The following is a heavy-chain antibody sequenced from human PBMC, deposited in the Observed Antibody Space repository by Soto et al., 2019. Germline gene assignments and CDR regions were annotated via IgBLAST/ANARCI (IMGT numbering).Heavy chain of an antibody. J-gene: IGHJ6*04. V-gene: IGHV1-69*02. Sequence: SVTVCCKASGGTFSSYTISWVRQAHEQGLEWMARIIPILGIANYAQKFQGRVTITADKSTSTAYMELSSLRSEDTAVYYCATTLRFGGYCSGGSCYSLGSDVWGKGTTVTVSS. D-gene: IGHD2-15*01. CDR3: ATTLRFGGYCSGGSCYSLGSDV. CDR2: IIPILGIA. CDR1: GGTFSSYT.